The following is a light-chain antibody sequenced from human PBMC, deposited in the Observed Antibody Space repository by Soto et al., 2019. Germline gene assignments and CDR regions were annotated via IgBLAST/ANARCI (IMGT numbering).Light chain of an antibody. CDR2: DAS. CDR3: QQRYNWPPIT. J-gene: IGKJ5*01. Sequence: PGESVTLSSRASQNVNTYLAWYQQXPGQAXTLLIYDASNXXAGIPVRXXGSGYGTHFTLTISSLEHEDFAVYYCQQRYNWPPITFGQGTRLEIK. CDR1: QNVNTY. V-gene: IGKV3-11*01.